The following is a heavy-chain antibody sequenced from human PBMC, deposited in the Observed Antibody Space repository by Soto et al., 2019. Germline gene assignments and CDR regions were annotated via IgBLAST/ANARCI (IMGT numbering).Heavy chain of an antibody. J-gene: IGHJ6*02. CDR2: IYYSGST. CDR3: ASEFDRPPYYYYYGMDV. Sequence: SETLSLTCTVSGGSISSSSYYWGWIRQPPGKGLEWIGSIYYSGSTYYNPSLKSRVTISVDTSKNQFSLKLSSVTAADTAVYYCASEFDRPPYYYYYGMDVWGQGTTVTVSS. CDR1: GGSISSSSYY. D-gene: IGHD3-10*01. V-gene: IGHV4-39*01.